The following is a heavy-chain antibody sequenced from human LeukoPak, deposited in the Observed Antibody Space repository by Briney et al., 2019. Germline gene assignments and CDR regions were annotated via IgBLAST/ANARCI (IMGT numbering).Heavy chain of an antibody. CDR1: GFTFSNYW. J-gene: IGHJ4*02. Sequence: HPGGSLRLSCAASGFTFSNYWMSWVRQAPGKGLEFMANIKEAGSEKYYVDSVKGRFTISRDNDKNSVHLQMNSLRAEDTAVYYCARGGGMRSWYDFDYWGQGTLVTVSS. CDR3: ARGGGMRSWYDFDY. V-gene: IGHV3-7*04. CDR2: IKEAGSEK. D-gene: IGHD6-13*01.